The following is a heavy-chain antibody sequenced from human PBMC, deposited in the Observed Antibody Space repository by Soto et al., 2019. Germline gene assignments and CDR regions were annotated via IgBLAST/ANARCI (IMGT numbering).Heavy chain of an antibody. CDR1: GFTFSSYW. CDR3: ASEGTKLRYFDWLFS. D-gene: IGHD3-9*01. V-gene: IGHV3-7*01. J-gene: IGHJ5*02. Sequence: GGSLRLSCAASGFTFSSYWMSWVRQAPGKGLEWVANIKQDGSEKYYVDSVKGRFTISRDNAKNSLYLQMNSLRAEDTAVYYCASEGTKLRYFDWLFSWGQGTLVTVSS. CDR2: IKQDGSEK.